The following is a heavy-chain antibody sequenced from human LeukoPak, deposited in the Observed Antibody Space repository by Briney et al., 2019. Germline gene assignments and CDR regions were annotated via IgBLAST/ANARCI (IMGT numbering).Heavy chain of an antibody. D-gene: IGHD2-2*01. CDR1: GGTFSSYA. CDR3: ARESSIGPHIVVVSAAIWGPMSAFDI. Sequence: SVKVSCKASGGTFSSYAISWVRQAPGQGLEWMGGIIPIFGTANYAQKFQGRVTITADESTSTAYMELSSLRSEDTAVYYCARESSIGPHIVVVSAAIWGPMSAFDIWGQGTMVTVSS. J-gene: IGHJ3*02. CDR2: IIPIFGTA. V-gene: IGHV1-69*01.